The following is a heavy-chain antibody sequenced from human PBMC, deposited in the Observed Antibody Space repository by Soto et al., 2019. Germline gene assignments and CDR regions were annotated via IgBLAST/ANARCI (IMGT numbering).Heavy chain of an antibody. D-gene: IGHD3-3*01. Sequence: SETLSLTCTVSGGSISSSSYYWGWIRQPPGKGLEWVGSIYYLGNTYYNPSLKSRVTISVDTSKNQFSLKLSSVTAADTAVYYCARFGGITIFGVVTPDTWFDPWGQGTLVTVSS. V-gene: IGHV4-39*07. CDR3: ARFGGITIFGVVTPDTWFDP. J-gene: IGHJ5*02. CDR2: IYYLGNT. CDR1: GGSISSSSYY.